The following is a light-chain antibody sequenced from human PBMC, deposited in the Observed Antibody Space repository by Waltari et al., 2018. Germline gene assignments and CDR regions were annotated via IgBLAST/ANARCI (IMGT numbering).Light chain of an antibody. J-gene: IGLJ2*01. CDR1: RIGSKS. CDR2: SDS. CDR3: QVWDGATDQVV. Sequence: SYVLTQPPSESVAPGEAARITCGGDRIGSKSVHWYQQKPGQAPTLVIYSDSDRPAGIPERFSSYNSGNTATLTITRVEAGDEAEYYCQVWDGATDQVVFGGGTELTVL. V-gene: IGLV3-21*04.